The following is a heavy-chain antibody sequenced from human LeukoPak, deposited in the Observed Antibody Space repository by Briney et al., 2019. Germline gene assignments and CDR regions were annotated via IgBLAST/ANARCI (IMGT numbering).Heavy chain of an antibody. J-gene: IGHJ3*02. CDR1: GFTVSSNY. V-gene: IGHV3-53*01. CDR2: IYSGGST. CDR3: ASENYYGSGCFDI. Sequence: GGSLRLSCVTSGFTVSSNYMSWVRQAPGKGLEWVAGIYSGGSTYYADSVKGRFAISRDNSKNTLHLQMNSLSAEDTDVYYCASENYYGSGCFDIWGKETMVTVSS. D-gene: IGHD3-10*01.